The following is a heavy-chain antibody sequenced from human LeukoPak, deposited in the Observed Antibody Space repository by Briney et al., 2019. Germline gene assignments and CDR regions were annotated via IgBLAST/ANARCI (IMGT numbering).Heavy chain of an antibody. V-gene: IGHV3-23*01. CDR3: AKGEYYYDSSGHFDY. Sequence: PGGSLRLSCAASGFTFSSYAMSWVRQAPGKGLEWVSAISGSGGSTYYADSVKGRFTISRDNSKNTLYLQMNSLRAEDTVVYYCAKGEYYYDSSGHFDYWGQGTLVTVSS. CDR1: GFTFSSYA. J-gene: IGHJ4*02. D-gene: IGHD3-22*01. CDR2: ISGSGGST.